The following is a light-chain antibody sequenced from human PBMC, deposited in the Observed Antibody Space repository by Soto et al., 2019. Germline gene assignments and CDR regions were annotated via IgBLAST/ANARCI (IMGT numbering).Light chain of an antibody. CDR3: QHLNSYPIT. Sequence: IQFTQSPSSLSASVGDRVTITCRASQGISSYFAWYQQKPGKAPKLLIYEVSTLQSGVPSRFSGSGSGTDFTLTISSLQPEDFATYYCQHLNSYPITFGQGTRLEIK. J-gene: IGKJ5*01. CDR1: QGISSY. V-gene: IGKV1-9*01. CDR2: EVS.